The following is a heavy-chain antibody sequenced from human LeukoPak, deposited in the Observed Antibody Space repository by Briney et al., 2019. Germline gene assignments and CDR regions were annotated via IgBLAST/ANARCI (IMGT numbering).Heavy chain of an antibody. CDR1: GFTFLTYA. V-gene: IGHV3-23*01. CDR2: IRDSGAST. D-gene: IGHD6-19*01. CDR3: AKAGRSGWYPGWPFDI. Sequence: PGGSLRLSCAASGFTFLTYAMSWVRQAPGKGLQWVSVIRDSGASTYYADSVKGRFTISRDNSKNTLYLQINSLRPDDTAVYYCAKAGRSGWYPGWPFDIWGQGTMVTVSS. J-gene: IGHJ3*02.